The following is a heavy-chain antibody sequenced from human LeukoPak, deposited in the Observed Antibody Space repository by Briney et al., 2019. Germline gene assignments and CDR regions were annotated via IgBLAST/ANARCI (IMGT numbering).Heavy chain of an antibody. J-gene: IGHJ4*02. Sequence: GGSLRLPCAASGFTFSSYSMNWVRQAPGKGLEWVSSITSSSSTIYYADSVKGRFTISRDNAKNSLYLQMNSLRDEDTAVYYCARFIAAAGKSLDYWGQGTLVTVSS. D-gene: IGHD6-13*01. V-gene: IGHV3-48*02. CDR1: GFTFSSYS. CDR2: ITSSSSTI. CDR3: ARFIAAAGKSLDY.